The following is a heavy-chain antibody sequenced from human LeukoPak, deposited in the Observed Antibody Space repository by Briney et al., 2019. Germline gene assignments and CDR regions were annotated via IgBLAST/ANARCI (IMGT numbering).Heavy chain of an antibody. J-gene: IGHJ4*02. CDR1: GGSISSYY. D-gene: IGHD1-14*01. CDR2: IYTSGST. Sequence: PSETLSLTCTVSGGSISSYYWSWIRQPPGKGLEWIGYIYTSGSTNCNPSLKSRVTISVDTSKNQFSLKLSSVTAADTAVYYCARSDRPPYYFDYWGQGTLVTVSS. V-gene: IGHV4-4*09. CDR3: ARSDRPPYYFDY.